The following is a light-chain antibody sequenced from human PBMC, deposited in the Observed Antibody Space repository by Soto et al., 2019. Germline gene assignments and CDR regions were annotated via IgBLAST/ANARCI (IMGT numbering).Light chain of an antibody. CDR2: GAS. CDR3: QQYNNWPRT. Sequence: EVVLTHSPGTLSLSPWEIATLSCRASQSVSRNYLAWYQKKPGQAPRLLIYGASTRATAIPDRFSGSGSGTDFTLTISSLQSEDFAVYYCQQYNNWPRTFGQGTKVDIK. V-gene: IGKV3-20*01. CDR1: QSVSRNY. J-gene: IGKJ1*01.